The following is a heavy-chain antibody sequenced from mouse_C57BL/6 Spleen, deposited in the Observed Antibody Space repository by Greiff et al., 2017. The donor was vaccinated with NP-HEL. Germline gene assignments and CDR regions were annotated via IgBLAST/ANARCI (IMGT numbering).Heavy chain of an antibody. Sequence: ESGPGLVKPSQSLSLTCSVTGYSITSGYYWNWIRQFPGNKLEWMGYISYDGSNNYNPSLKNRISITRDTSKKQFFLKLNSVTTEDTATYYCARGGSSGGYWGQGTTLTVSS. CDR1: GYSITSGYY. CDR3: ARGGSSGGY. CDR2: ISYDGSN. D-gene: IGHD3-2*02. V-gene: IGHV3-6*01. J-gene: IGHJ2*01.